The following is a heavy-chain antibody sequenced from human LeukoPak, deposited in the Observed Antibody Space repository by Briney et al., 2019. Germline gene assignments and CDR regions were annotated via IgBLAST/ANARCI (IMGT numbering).Heavy chain of an antibody. CDR1: GDSVSSSSYY. J-gene: IGHJ4*02. CDR2: IYHSGST. V-gene: IGHV4-39*02. Sequence: SETLSLTCSVSGDSVSSSSYYWGWIRQPPGKGLEDIGCIYHSGSTFYNPSLESRVTISVDTSENHFSLKLSSVTAADAAVYYCARLKGYYIDFWGQGTLVTVSS. CDR3: ARLKGYYIDF.